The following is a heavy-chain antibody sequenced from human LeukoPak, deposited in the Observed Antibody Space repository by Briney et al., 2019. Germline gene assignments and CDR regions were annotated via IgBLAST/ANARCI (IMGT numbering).Heavy chain of an antibody. V-gene: IGHV3-23*01. J-gene: IGHJ4*02. Sequence: GGSLRLSCAASGFTFSTYAMGWVRQAPGKGLEWVSAISGSGGSTYYADSVKGRFTISRDNSKNTLYLQMNSLRAEDTAVYYCAKVPYKDYCSGGSCYPFDYWGQGTLVTVSS. CDR2: ISGSGGST. D-gene: IGHD2-15*01. CDR1: GFTFSTYA. CDR3: AKVPYKDYCSGGSCYPFDY.